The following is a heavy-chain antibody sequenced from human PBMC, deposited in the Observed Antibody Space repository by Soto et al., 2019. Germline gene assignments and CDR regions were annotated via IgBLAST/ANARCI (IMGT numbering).Heavy chain of an antibody. CDR2: INPNSGGT. D-gene: IGHD6-13*01. J-gene: IGHJ6*02. Sequence: QVQLVQSGAEVKKPGASVKVSCKASGYTFTGYYMHWVRQAPGQGLEWMGWINPNSGGTNYAQKFQGWVNMTRDTSISTAYMELSRLRSDDTAVYYCARGGIAAAGDYYYYGMDVWGQGTTVTVSS. CDR3: ARGGIAAAGDYYYYGMDV. V-gene: IGHV1-2*04. CDR1: GYTFTGYY.